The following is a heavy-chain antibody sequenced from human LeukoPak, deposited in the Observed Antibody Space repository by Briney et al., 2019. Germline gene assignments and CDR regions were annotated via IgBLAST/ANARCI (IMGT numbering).Heavy chain of an antibody. J-gene: IGHJ4*02. V-gene: IGHV4-61*02. D-gene: IGHD6-13*01. CDR3: ARGHIAAALFDY. CDR2: IHTSGST. CDR1: GGSISSGSYY. Sequence: SQTLSLTCTVSGGSISSGSYYWSWIRQPAGKGLEWIGRIHTSGSTNYNPSLKSRVTISVDTSKNQFSLKLSSVTAADTAVYYCARGHIAAALFDYWGQGTLVTVSS.